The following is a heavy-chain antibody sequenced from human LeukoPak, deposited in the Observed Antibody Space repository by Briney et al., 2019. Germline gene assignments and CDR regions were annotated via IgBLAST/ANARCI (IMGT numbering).Heavy chain of an antibody. CDR2: IIPIRGIA. Sequence: SVKVSCKASGGTFSSYAISWVRQAPGQGLEWMGRIIPIRGIANYAQKFQGRVTITADKSTSTAYMELSSLRSEDTAVYYCARAPRYSSGGYYAFDIWGQGTMVTVSS. V-gene: IGHV1-69*10. CDR3: ARAPRYSSGGYYAFDI. J-gene: IGHJ3*02. CDR1: GGTFSSYA. D-gene: IGHD6-19*01.